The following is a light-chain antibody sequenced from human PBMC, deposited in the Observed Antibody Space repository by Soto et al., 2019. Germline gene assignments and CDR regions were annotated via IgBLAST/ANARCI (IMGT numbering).Light chain of an antibody. J-gene: IGKJ1*01. CDR2: GAS. V-gene: IGKV3-15*01. CDR1: QSVSSSH. CDR3: QQYNNWPPVT. Sequence: EIVMTQSPVTLSVSPGERATLSCSASQSVSSSHLAWYQHKPGQAPRLLIYGASTRATGIPARFSGSGSGTEFTLTISSLQSEDFAVYYCQQYNNWPPVTFGQGTKVDI.